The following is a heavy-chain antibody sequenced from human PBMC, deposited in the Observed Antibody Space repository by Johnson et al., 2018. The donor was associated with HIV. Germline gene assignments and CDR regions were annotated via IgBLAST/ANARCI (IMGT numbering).Heavy chain of an antibody. CDR3: ARERRPWGPDAFDI. V-gene: IGHV3-30*19. D-gene: IGHD3-16*01. CDR2: ISYDGSNK. J-gene: IGHJ3*02. Sequence: QVQLVESGGGVVQPGRSLRLSCAASGFTFSGYAMHWVRQAPGKGLEWVAVISYDGSNKYSADSVKGRFTISRDNSKNTLYLQMNSLRAEDTAVYYCARERRPWGPDAFDIWGQGTMVTVYS. CDR1: GFTFSGYA.